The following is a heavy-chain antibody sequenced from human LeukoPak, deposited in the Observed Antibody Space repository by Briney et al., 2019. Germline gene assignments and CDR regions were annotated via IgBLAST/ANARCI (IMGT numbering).Heavy chain of an antibody. D-gene: IGHD3-10*02. CDR3: ARDQGVPGPGCAYDI. J-gene: IGHJ3*02. CDR1: GDTFPGNY. CDR2: IDPKSGGT. Sequence: ASVKVSCKASGDTFPGNYMHWVRQAPGQGLEWMGLIDPKSGGTHSAQKLQGRVTMTRDTSINTAYMELSGLTSDDTAVYYCARDQGVPGPGCAYDIWGQGTMVTASP. V-gene: IGHV1-2*02.